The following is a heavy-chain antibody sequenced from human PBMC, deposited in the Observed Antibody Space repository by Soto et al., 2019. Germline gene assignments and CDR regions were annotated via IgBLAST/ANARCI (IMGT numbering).Heavy chain of an antibody. CDR2: ISGSGDST. D-gene: IGHD5-18*01. V-gene: IGHV3-23*01. CDR3: AKDRYGGFTY. Sequence: EVRLLESGGGLVQPGGYLRLSCAASGFTFSVYAMSWVRQAPGKGLEWVSGISGSGDSTHYADSVKGRFTVSRDNSNSMLYLQTNSLRAEDTAIYYGAKDRYGGFTYWGQGTLVTVSS. CDR1: GFTFSVYA. J-gene: IGHJ4*02.